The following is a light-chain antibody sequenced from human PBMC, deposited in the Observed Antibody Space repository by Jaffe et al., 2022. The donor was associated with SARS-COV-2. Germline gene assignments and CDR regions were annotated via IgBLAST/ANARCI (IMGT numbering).Light chain of an antibody. CDR3: QVWDSSSDLVV. J-gene: IGLJ2*01. V-gene: IGLV3-21*02. CDR1: NIGTES. CDR2: DDS. Sequence: SYVLTQPPSVSVAPGQTARITCGGNNIGTESVLWYQQKPGQAPVLVVFDDSDRPSGIPERFSGSKSGNTATLTISRVEAGDEADYYCQVWDSSSDLVVFGGGTKLTVL.